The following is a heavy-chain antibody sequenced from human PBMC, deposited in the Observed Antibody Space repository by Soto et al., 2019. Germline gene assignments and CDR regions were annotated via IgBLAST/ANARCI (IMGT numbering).Heavy chain of an antibody. CDR3: AKEPPTCSGGSCYPSFYYYMDV. V-gene: IGHV3-23*01. J-gene: IGHJ6*03. CDR1: GFTFSSYA. Sequence: GGSLRLSCAASGFTFSSYAMSWVRQAPGKGLEWVSAISGSGGSTYYADSVKGRSTISRDNSKNTLYLQMNSLRAEDTAVYYCAKEPPTCSGGSCYPSFYYYMDVWGKGTTVTVSS. CDR2: ISGSGGST. D-gene: IGHD2-15*01.